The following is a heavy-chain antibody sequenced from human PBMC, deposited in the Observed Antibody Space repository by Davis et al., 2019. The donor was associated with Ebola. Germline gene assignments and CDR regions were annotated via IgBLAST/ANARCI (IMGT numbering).Heavy chain of an antibody. Sequence: PGGSLRLSCAASGFSFGSYWMSWVRQAPGKGLEWVANIKQDGSEKYYLDSVKGRFSISRDNAKDSLYLQMDRLRAEDTAGYFCARIDTSTWLNSYYGMDLWGQGTSVTVS. V-gene: IGHV3-7*03. J-gene: IGHJ6*02. D-gene: IGHD6-13*01. CDR2: IKQDGSEK. CDR3: ARIDTSTWLNSYYGMDL. CDR1: GFSFGSYW.